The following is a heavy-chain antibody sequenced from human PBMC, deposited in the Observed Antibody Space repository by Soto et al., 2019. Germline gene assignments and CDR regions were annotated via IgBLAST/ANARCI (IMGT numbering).Heavy chain of an antibody. CDR2: ISSSSSYI. Sequence: LRLSCAASGFTFSSYSMNWVRQAPGKGLEWVSSISSSSSYIYYADSVKGRFTISRDSTKNSLYLQMNSLRAEDTAVYYCARDIVGVVAATNRAYYYGMGGRRRRTTV. V-gene: IGHV3-21*01. J-gene: IGHJ6*04. CDR3: ARDIVGVVAATNRAYYYGMGG. CDR1: GFTFSSYS. D-gene: IGHD2-15*01.